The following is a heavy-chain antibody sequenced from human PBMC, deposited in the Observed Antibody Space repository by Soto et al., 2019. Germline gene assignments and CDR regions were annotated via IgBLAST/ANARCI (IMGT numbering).Heavy chain of an antibody. CDR2: ISWNSGSI. Sequence: EVQLVESGGGLVQPGRSLRLSCAASGFTFDDYAMHWVRQAPGKGLEWVSGISWNSGSIGYADSVKGRFTISRDNAKNYLYLQTSTVRAEDTALYYCAKERNYDFWRGNFDYWGQGTLVTVSS. CDR3: AKERNYDFWRGNFDY. V-gene: IGHV3-9*01. D-gene: IGHD3-3*01. J-gene: IGHJ4*02. CDR1: GFTFDDYA.